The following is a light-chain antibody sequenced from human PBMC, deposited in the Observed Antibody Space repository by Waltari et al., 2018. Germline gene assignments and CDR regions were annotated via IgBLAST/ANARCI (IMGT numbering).Light chain of an antibody. CDR1: QGIASR. CDR2: DAS. V-gene: IGKV1-12*01. J-gene: IGKJ1*01. Sequence: DIQMTQSPSSVSASVGDRVTLTRRASQGIASRLAWYQQKPGKAPKLLIYDASSLHNGVPSRFIGSGSGTDFTLTIRGLQPEDFATYYCQQVNSFPRTFGQGTTVDVK. CDR3: QQVNSFPRT.